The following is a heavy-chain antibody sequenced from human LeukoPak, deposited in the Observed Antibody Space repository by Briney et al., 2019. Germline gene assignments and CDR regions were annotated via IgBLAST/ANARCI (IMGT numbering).Heavy chain of an antibody. CDR1: GFTFSSYA. CDR2: ISGSGGST. V-gene: IGHV3-23*01. CDR3: AKDSEQWLGSADFDY. J-gene: IGHJ4*02. Sequence: GGSLRLSCAASGFTFSSYAMSWVRQAPGRGLESVSAISGSGGSTYYADSVKGRFTISRDNSKNTLYLQMNSLRAEDTAVYYCAKDSEQWLGSADFDYWGQGTLVTVSS. D-gene: IGHD6-19*01.